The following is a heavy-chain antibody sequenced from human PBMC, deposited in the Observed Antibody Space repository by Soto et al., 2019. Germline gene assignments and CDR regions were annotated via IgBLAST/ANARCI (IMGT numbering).Heavy chain of an antibody. V-gene: IGHV4-39*01. CDR2: IYYSGST. D-gene: IGHD3-22*01. CDR1: GGSISNSNYY. CDR3: ARSYDSSGYFFAF. J-gene: IGHJ4*02. Sequence: SETLSLTCTVSGGSISNSNYYWGWIRQPPGKGLEWIGSIYYSGSTYYNPSLKSRVTISVDTSKNQFSLKLSSVTAADTAVYYCARSYDSSGYFFAFRARGNLVPVSS.